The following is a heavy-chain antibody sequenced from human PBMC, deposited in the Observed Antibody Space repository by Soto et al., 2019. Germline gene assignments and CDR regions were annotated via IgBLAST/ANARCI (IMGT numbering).Heavy chain of an antibody. D-gene: IGHD4-4*01. CDR2: ISSFDGAT. V-gene: IGHV1-46*04. Sequence: RASVKVSCKASGYTFTSYYIHWVRQAPGQGLEWMGIISSFDGATNYAQKLQGRVTMTRDTSTRTVYMELSSLRSEDTAVYYCARDLITVSGMDVWGQGTTVTVSS. CDR3: ARDLITVSGMDV. CDR1: GYTFTSYY. J-gene: IGHJ6*02.